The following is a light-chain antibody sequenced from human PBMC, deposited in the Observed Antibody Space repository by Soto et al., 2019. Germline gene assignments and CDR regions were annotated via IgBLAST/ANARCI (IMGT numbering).Light chain of an antibody. CDR1: SSNIGAGYD. J-gene: IGLJ3*02. V-gene: IGLV1-40*01. CDR2: GNN. Sequence: QSVLTQAPSVSGAPGQRVTISCTGSSSNIGAGYDVHWYRQLPGTAPKVLIYGNNNRPSGVPDRFSGSKSDSSASLAITGLQAEDEGDYYCQSYDSSLTGWVFGGGTKLTVL. CDR3: QSYDSSLTGWV.